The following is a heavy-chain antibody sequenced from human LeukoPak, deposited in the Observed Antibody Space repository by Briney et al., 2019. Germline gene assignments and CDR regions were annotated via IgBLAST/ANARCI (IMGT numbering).Heavy chain of an antibody. Sequence: SQTLSLNCTGSGGSISSGSYYWSWVRQPAGKGLEWIGRIYTSGSTNYNPSLKSRVTISVDTSKSQFSLKLSSVTAADTAVYYCARDDSSSSMFDYWGQGTLVTVSS. CDR1: GGSISSGSYY. J-gene: IGHJ4*02. CDR2: IYTSGST. V-gene: IGHV4-61*02. D-gene: IGHD6-6*01. CDR3: ARDDSSSSMFDY.